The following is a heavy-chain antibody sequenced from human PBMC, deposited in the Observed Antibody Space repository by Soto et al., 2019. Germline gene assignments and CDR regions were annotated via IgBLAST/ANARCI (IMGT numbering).Heavy chain of an antibody. CDR1: GYTFTGYY. CDR3: ARGEGGNVPYYYYYYGMDV. V-gene: IGHV1-2*04. D-gene: IGHD2-15*01. CDR2: INPNSGGT. J-gene: IGHJ6*02. Sequence: QVQLVQSGAEVKKPGASVKVSCKASGYTFTGYYMHWVRQAPGQGLEWMGWINPNSGGTNYAQKFQGWVTMTRDTAISTDYMELSRLRSDDTAVYYCARGEGGNVPYYYYYYGMDVWGQGTTVTVSS.